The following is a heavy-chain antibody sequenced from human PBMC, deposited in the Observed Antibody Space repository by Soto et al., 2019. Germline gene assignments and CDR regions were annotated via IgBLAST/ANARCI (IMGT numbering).Heavy chain of an antibody. V-gene: IGHV4-39*01. CDR3: ARRNYDFWSGYYTGPFDP. CDR2: IYYSGST. J-gene: IGHJ5*02. D-gene: IGHD3-3*01. CDR1: GGSISSSSYY. Sequence: QLQLQESGPGLVKPSETLSLTCTVSGGSISSSSYYWGWIRQPPGKGLEWIGSIYYSGSTYYNPSLKSRVTISVDTSKNQFSLKLSSVTAADTAVYYCARRNYDFWSGYYTGPFDPWGQGTLVTVSS.